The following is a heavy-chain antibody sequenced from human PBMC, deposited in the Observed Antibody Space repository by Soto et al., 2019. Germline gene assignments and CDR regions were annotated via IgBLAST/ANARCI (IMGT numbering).Heavy chain of an antibody. D-gene: IGHD2-15*01. J-gene: IGHJ4*02. CDR3: ARDSPDGVAAGYYFDY. CDR1: GYTFTGYY. CDR2: INPNSGGT. V-gene: IGHV1-2*04. Sequence: QVQLVQSGAEVKKPGASVKVSCKASGYTFTGYYMHWVRQAPGQGLEWMGWINPNSGGTNYAQKFQGWVTMTRDTSISTAYMELSRLRSDDTAVYYCARDSPDGVAAGYYFDYWGQGTLVTVSS.